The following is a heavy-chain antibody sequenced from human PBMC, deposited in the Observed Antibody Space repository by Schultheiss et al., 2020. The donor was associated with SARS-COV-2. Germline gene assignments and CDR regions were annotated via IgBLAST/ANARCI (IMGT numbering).Heavy chain of an antibody. Sequence: GGSLRLSCAASGFAFNTYAMSWVRQAPGKGLEWVSVISNDGSNKYYADSVKGRFTISRDNSKNTLYLQMNSLRAEDTAVYYCARGSPLWTRTGCVDIWGQGTTVTVSS. CDR2: ISNDGSNK. V-gene: IGHV3-30*19. D-gene: IGHD3-16*01. CDR1: GFAFNTYA. CDR3: ARGSPLWTRTGCVDI. J-gene: IGHJ6*02.